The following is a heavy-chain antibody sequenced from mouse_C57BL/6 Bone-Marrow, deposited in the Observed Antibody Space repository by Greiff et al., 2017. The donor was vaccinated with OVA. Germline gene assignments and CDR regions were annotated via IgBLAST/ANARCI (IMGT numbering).Heavy chain of an antibody. V-gene: IGHV1-69*01. D-gene: IGHD2-1*01. J-gene: IGHJ1*03. CDR3: AALYGNFLYWYFDV. Sequence: QVQLQQPGAELVMPGASVKLSCKASGYTFTSYWMHWVKQRPGQGLEWIGEIDPSDSYTNYNQKFTGKSTLTVDKSSSTAYMQLCSLTSEDSAVYYCAALYGNFLYWYFDVWGTGTTVTVSS. CDR2: IDPSDSYT. CDR1: GYTFTSYW.